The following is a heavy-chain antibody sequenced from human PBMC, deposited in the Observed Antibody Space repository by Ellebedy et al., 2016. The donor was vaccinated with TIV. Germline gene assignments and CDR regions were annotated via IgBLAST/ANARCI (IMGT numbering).Heavy chain of an antibody. J-gene: IGHJ4*02. CDR3: ARGGASSKYFDY. CDR2: IYSNENT. V-gene: IGHV4-4*07. CDR1: GGAISGYF. Sequence: MPSETLSLTCTVSGGAISGYFWSWIRQLAGKGLEWIGRIYSNENTNYNPSLRSRVTMSIDTSKNQFSLKLSSVTAADTAVYYCARGGASSKYFDYWGQGTLVTVSS.